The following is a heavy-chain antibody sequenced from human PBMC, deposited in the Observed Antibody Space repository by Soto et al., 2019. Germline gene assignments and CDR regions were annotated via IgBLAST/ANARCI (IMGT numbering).Heavy chain of an antibody. Sequence: SLKISCKGSGYSFTSYWISWVRQMPGKGLEWMGRIDPSDSYTNYSPSFQGHVTISADKSISTAYLQWSSLKASDTAMYYCARLGIAAAGDYYYYGMDVWGQGTTVTVSS. V-gene: IGHV5-10-1*01. CDR2: IDPSDSYT. CDR1: GYSFTSYW. D-gene: IGHD6-13*01. CDR3: ARLGIAAAGDYYYYGMDV. J-gene: IGHJ6*02.